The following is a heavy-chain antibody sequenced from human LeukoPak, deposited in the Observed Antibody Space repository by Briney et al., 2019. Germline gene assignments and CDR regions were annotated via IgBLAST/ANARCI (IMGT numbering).Heavy chain of an antibody. Sequence: SETLSLTCAVSGGSISSSNRWSWVRQPPGKGLEWIGEIYHSGSTNYNPSLKSRVTISVDTSKNQFSLKLSSVTAADTAVYYCARGVSSGHTYYFDYWGQGTLVTVSS. J-gene: IGHJ4*02. CDR2: IYHSGST. CDR3: ARGVSSGHTYYFDY. D-gene: IGHD6-19*01. V-gene: IGHV4-4*02. CDR1: GGSISSSNR.